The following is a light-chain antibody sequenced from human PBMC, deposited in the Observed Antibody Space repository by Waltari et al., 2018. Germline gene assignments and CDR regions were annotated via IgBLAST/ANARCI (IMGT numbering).Light chain of an antibody. V-gene: IGKV1-9*01. Sequence: DIQLTQSPSFLSASIGDRVTITCRASQGISSYLAWYQQKPGKAPKLLIYAASTLQSGVPSRFSGSRSGTEVTLTISSLQPEEFATYYCQEHNTYPQSLTFGGGTKVEI. J-gene: IGKJ4*01. CDR3: QEHNTYPQSLT. CDR2: AAS. CDR1: QGISSY.